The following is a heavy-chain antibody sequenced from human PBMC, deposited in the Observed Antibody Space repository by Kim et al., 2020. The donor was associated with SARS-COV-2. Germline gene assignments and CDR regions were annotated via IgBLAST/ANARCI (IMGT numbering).Heavy chain of an antibody. CDR3: ARDRTAFDY. V-gene: IGHV3-48*02. Sequence: GGSLRLSCAVSGLTFSTTDMHWVRQAPGKGLEWIAYISRSGGAIVYADSVKGRFTISRDEAKNSIFLQMNSLRDEDTAVYYCARDRTAFDYWGQGTLLTVSS. D-gene: IGHD1-1*01. J-gene: IGHJ4*02. CDR2: ISRSGGAI. CDR1: GLTFSTTD.